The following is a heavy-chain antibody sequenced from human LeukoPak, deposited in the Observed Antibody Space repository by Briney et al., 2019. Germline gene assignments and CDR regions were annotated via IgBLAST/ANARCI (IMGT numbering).Heavy chain of an antibody. Sequence: PGGSLRLSCGASGFTFSSYSMNWVRQAPGKGLEWVSSISSTSIYKYYADSVKGRFTISRDNAKDSLFLQMNSLRAEDTAIYYCARDPRIYCTNGICRDDYFDNWGQGTLVTVSS. CDR1: GFTFSSYS. CDR3: ARDPRIYCTNGICRDDYFDN. J-gene: IGHJ4*02. CDR2: ISSTSIYK. D-gene: IGHD2-8*01. V-gene: IGHV3-21*01.